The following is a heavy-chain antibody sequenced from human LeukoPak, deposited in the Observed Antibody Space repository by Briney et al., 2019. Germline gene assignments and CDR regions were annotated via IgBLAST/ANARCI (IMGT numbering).Heavy chain of an antibody. CDR3: ARGGREYYYDSSGYYPYYFDY. Sequence: PGGSLRLSCAASGFTFSSYWMHWVRHAPGKGLVWVSRINSDGSSTSYADSVKGRFTISRDNAKNTLYLQMNSLRAEDTAVYYCARGGREYYYDSSGYYPYYFDYWGQGTLVTVSS. CDR2: INSDGSST. D-gene: IGHD3-22*01. V-gene: IGHV3-74*01. J-gene: IGHJ4*02. CDR1: GFTFSSYW.